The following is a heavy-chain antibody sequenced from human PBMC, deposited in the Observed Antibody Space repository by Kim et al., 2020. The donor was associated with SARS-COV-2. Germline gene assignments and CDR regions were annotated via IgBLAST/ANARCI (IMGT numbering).Heavy chain of an antibody. Sequence: GGSLRLSCAASGFTFSNFGMNWVRQAPGRGLEWVSYISSSGTTAYYADSVQGRFTVSRDNAKGSLYLQMNNLRDEDSAVYYCASLMMGDFDYWGQGTLVTVSS. D-gene: IGHD3-16*01. CDR3: ASLMMGDFDY. CDR2: ISSSGTTA. CDR1: GFTFSNFG. V-gene: IGHV3-48*02. J-gene: IGHJ4*02.